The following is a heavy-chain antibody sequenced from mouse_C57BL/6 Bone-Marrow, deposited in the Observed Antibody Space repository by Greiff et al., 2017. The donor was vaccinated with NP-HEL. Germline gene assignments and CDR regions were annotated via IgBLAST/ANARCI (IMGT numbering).Heavy chain of an antibody. CDR1: GYAFSSSW. CDR2: IYPGDGDT. V-gene: IGHV1-82*01. Sequence: QVQLKESGPELVKPGASVKISCKASGYAFSSSWMNWVKQRPGKGLEWIGRIYPGDGDTNYNGKFKGKATLTADKSSSTAYMQLSSLTSEDSAVYFCAREKGDYSNLYWFDYWGQGTTLTVSS. CDR3: AREKGDYSNLYWFDY. J-gene: IGHJ2*01. D-gene: IGHD2-5*01.